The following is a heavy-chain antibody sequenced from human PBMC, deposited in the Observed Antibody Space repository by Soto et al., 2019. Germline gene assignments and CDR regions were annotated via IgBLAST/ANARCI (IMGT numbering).Heavy chain of an antibody. CDR2: INAGNGNT. Sequence: ASVKVSCKASGYTFTSYAMHWVRQAPGQRLEWMGWINAGNGNTKYSQKFQGRVTITRDTSASTAYMELSSLRSEDTAVYYCARDFDTGYYYYGMDVWGQGTTVTVYS. CDR1: GYTFTSYA. V-gene: IGHV1-3*01. J-gene: IGHJ6*02. CDR3: ARDFDTGYYYYGMDV.